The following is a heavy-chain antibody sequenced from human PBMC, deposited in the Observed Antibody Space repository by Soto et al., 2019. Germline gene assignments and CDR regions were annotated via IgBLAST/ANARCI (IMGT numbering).Heavy chain of an antibody. CDR3: ARHSGSNSLEY. CDR2: INYSGST. D-gene: IGHD1-26*01. J-gene: IGHJ4*02. V-gene: IGHV4-39*01. Sequence: QLQESGPGLVKPSETLSLSCAVSGDSISNSDSYWTWIRQPQGKGLEGLGTINYSGSTHYNPSLKSRVTISVDTSQNQFSLRVSSVSATDTALYYCARHSGSNSLEYWGQGTLVTASS. CDR1: GDSISNSDSY.